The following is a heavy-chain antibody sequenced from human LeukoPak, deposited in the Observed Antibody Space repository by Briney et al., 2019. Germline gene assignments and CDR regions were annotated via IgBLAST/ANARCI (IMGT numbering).Heavy chain of an antibody. Sequence: SGGSLRLSCAASGFTFSSYAMSWVRQAPGKGLEWVSAISGSGGSTYYADSVKGRFTISRDNSKNTLYLQMNSLRAEDTAVYYCAKSDTRIAAAGTTSMCAFDIWGQGTMVTVSS. CDR3: AKSDTRIAAAGTTSMCAFDI. CDR1: GFTFSSYA. V-gene: IGHV3-23*01. D-gene: IGHD6-13*01. CDR2: ISGSGGST. J-gene: IGHJ3*02.